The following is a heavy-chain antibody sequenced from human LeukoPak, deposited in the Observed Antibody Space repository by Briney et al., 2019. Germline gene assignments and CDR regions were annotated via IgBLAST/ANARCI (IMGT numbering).Heavy chain of an antibody. J-gene: IGHJ3*02. CDR1: GLTFDDYA. Sequence: GGSLTLSCAVSGLTFDDYAIKWVRHAPGKGLEWVSNINWNGASTGYGDSVKGRFTISRDNAKNSVFLQMNSLTSNNTRVYNFVRDMLLGDAFDIWGQGTMVIVSS. V-gene: IGHV3-20*01. CDR3: VRDMLLGDAFDI. CDR2: INWNGAST. D-gene: IGHD3-10*02.